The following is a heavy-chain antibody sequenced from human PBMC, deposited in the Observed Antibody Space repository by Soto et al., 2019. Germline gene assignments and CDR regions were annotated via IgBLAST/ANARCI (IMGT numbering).Heavy chain of an antibody. J-gene: IGHJ5*02. V-gene: IGHV4-39*01. Sequence: SETLSLTCTVSGGSISSSSYYWGWIRQPPGKGLEWIGSIYYSGSTYYNPSLKSRVTISVDTSKNQFSLKLSSVTAADTAVYYCAKNYGDYRLGLLDWFDPWGQGTLVTVSS. D-gene: IGHD4-17*01. CDR1: GGSISSSSYY. CDR2: IYYSGST. CDR3: AKNYGDYRLGLLDWFDP.